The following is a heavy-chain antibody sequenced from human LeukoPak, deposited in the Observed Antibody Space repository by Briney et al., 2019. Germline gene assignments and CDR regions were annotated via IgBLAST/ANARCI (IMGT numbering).Heavy chain of an antibody. CDR2: IYYSGST. Sequence: SETLSLTCTVSGGSISSGDYYWSWIRQPPGKGLEWIGYIYYSGSTYYNPSLKSRVTISVDTSKNQFSLKLGSVTAADTAVYYCGAVVTATSIYFDYWGQGTLVTVSS. CDR3: GAVVTATSIYFDY. D-gene: IGHD2-15*01. CDR1: GGSISSGDYY. V-gene: IGHV4-30-4*08. J-gene: IGHJ4*02.